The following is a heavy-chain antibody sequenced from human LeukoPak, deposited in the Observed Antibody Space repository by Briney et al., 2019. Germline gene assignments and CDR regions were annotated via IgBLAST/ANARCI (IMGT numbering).Heavy chain of an antibody. CDR1: GYTFTGYY. D-gene: IGHD6-6*01. Sequence: SCKASGYTFTGYYMHWVRQAPGKGLEWVAVISYDGSNKYYADSVKGRFTISRDNSKNTLYLQMNSLRAEDTAVYYCARDPWGGIYSSSSWPDYWGQGTLVTVSS. CDR3: ARDPWGGIYSSSSWPDY. V-gene: IGHV3-30-3*01. CDR2: ISYDGSNK. J-gene: IGHJ4*02.